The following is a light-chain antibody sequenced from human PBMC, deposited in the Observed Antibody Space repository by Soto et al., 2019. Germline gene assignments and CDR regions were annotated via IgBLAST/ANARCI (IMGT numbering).Light chain of an antibody. CDR2: NDY. CDR3: AVWDDSLSGVV. Sequence: QSALAQPPSASGTPGQRVTISCSGSTSNVGSNLASWYQQLPGSAPKLLIYNDYERPSGVPDRFSGSKSGTSASLGISGLRSEDEADYFCAVWDDSLSGVVFGGGTKLT. V-gene: IGLV1-47*02. CDR1: TSNVGSNL. J-gene: IGLJ2*01.